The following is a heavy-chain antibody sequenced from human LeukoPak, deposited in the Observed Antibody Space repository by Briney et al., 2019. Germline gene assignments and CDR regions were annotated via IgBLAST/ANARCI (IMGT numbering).Heavy chain of an antibody. Sequence: GSLRLSCAASGFTFSSYEMNWVRQAPGKGLEWVSYISSSGSTIYYADSVKGRFTISRDNAKNSLYLQMNSLRAEDTAVYYCARAAEAYDILTGGTNYFDYWGQGTLVTVSS. J-gene: IGHJ4*02. CDR3: ARAAEAYDILTGGTNYFDY. CDR2: ISSSGSTI. D-gene: IGHD3-9*01. CDR1: GFTFSSYE. V-gene: IGHV3-48*03.